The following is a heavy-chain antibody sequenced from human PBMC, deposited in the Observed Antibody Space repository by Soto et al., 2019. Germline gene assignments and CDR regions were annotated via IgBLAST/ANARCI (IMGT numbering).Heavy chain of an antibody. J-gene: IGHJ6*02. CDR1: GYTFTSYG. V-gene: IGHV1-18*01. Sequence: KVSCKASGYTFTSYGISWVRQAPGQGLEWMGWISAYNGNTNYAQKLQGRVTMTTDTSTSTAYMELRSLRSDDTAVYYCARAYYYDSSGYPIPYYYYGMDVWGQGTTVTVSS. CDR2: ISAYNGNT. D-gene: IGHD3-22*01. CDR3: ARAYYYDSSGYPIPYYYYGMDV.